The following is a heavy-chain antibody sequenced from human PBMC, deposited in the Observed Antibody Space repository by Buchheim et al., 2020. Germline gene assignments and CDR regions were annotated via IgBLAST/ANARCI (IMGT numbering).Heavy chain of an antibody. Sequence: EVQLVESGGGLVQPGGSLRLSCAASGFTFSSYWMSWVRQAPGKGLEWVANIKQDGSEKYYVDSVKGRFTISRDNAKNSLYLQMKSLRGEETAVYYCASSSSSWYRGFDYWGQGTL. CDR2: IKQDGSEK. V-gene: IGHV3-7*01. CDR3: ASSSSSWYRGFDY. J-gene: IGHJ4*02. D-gene: IGHD6-13*01. CDR1: GFTFSSYW.